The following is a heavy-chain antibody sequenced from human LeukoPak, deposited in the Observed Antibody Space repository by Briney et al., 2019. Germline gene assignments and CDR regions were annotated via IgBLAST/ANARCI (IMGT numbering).Heavy chain of an antibody. J-gene: IGHJ4*02. V-gene: IGHV1-69*05. CDR1: GGTFSSYA. D-gene: IGHD1-26*01. CDR2: IIPIFGTA. Sequence: SVKVSCKASGGTFSSYAISWVRQAPGQGLEWMGRIIPIFGTAHYAQKFQGRVTITTDESTSTAYMELSSLRSEDTAVYYCAREVGDKALDYWGQGTLVTVSS. CDR3: AREVGDKALDY.